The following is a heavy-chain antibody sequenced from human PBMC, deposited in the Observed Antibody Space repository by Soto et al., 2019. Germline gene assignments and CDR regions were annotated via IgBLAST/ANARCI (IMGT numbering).Heavy chain of an antibody. Sequence: LRLSCETSGFNFITYWMHWVRQAPGKGLVWVSRISPDGGDRSYADSVKGRFTISRDNAKNTLYLQMNSLRSEDTAVYYCAADRGGGFGDLSYPRPAFGMGVWGQGTTVTVSS. CDR2: ISPDGGDR. CDR3: AADRGGGFGDLSYPRPAFGMGV. CDR1: GFNFITYW. J-gene: IGHJ6*02. V-gene: IGHV3-74*01. D-gene: IGHD3-10*01.